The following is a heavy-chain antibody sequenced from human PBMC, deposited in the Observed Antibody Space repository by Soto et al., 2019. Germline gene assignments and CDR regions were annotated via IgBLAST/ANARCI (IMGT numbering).Heavy chain of an antibody. CDR2: INHSGST. Sequence: AVYGGSFSGYYWSWIRQPPGKGLEWIGEINHSGSTNYNPSLKSRVTISVDTSKNQFSLKLSSVTAADTAVYYCARRGSGSIRLPNWFDPWGQGTLVTVSS. CDR1: GGSFSGYY. D-gene: IGHD3-3*01. CDR3: ARRGSGSIRLPNWFDP. J-gene: IGHJ5*02. V-gene: IGHV4-34*01.